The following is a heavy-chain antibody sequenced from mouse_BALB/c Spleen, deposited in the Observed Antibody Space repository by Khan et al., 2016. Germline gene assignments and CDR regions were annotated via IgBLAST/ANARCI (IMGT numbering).Heavy chain of an antibody. V-gene: IGHV9-3-1*01. Sequence: QIQLVQSGPELKKPGKTVKISCKASGYTFTNYGMNWVKQAPGKGLKWMGWINTYSGESTYADDFKGRFAFSLETSANTAYLQINHLKNEDTATYCCARYRYYYGSSRYFEVWGAGTTVTVSS. J-gene: IGHJ1*01. CDR1: GYTFTNYG. D-gene: IGHD1-1*01. CDR2: INTYSGES. CDR3: ARYRYYYGSSRYFEV.